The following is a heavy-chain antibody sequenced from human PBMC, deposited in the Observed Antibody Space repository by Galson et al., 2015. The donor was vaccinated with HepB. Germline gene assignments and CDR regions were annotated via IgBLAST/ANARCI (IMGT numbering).Heavy chain of an antibody. CDR1: GFTFSSYA. V-gene: IGHV3-30*04. CDR3: ARYWVNSSSSWTHFDY. D-gene: IGHD6-13*01. J-gene: IGHJ4*02. CDR2: ISYDGSNK. Sequence: LRLSCAASGFTFSSYAMHWVRQAPGKGLEWVAVISYDGSNKYYADSVKGRFTISRDNSKNTLYLQMNSLRAEDTAVYYCARYWVNSSSSWTHFDYWGQGTLVTVSS.